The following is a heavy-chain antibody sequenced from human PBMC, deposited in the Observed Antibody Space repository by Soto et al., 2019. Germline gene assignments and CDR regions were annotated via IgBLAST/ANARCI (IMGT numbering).Heavy chain of an antibody. Sequence: ESGGGVVQPGRSLRLSCAASGFTFRSYGMHWVRQAPGKGLEWVAIISYDGSNYYHADSVKGRFTISRDNSKTTLYLQMNSLRAEDTAVYYCAKGYSGTSGMDVWGQGTTVTVSS. CDR3: AKGYSGTSGMDV. CDR2: ISYDGSNY. CDR1: GFTFRSYG. D-gene: IGHD5-12*01. J-gene: IGHJ6*02. V-gene: IGHV3-30*18.